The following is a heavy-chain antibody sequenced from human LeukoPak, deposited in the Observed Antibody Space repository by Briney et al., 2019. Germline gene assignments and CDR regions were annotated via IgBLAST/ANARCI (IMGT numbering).Heavy chain of an antibody. CDR3: ARDRAAGSDWLDP. J-gene: IGHJ5*02. Sequence: KPSETLSLTCTVSGGSIGLYHWTWIRQPPGKGLEWIGYVYYNGSTKYNLSLKSRVTISIDTSKNQFSLKLTSLTAADSAVYYCARDRAAGSDWLDPWGQGTLVTVPS. CDR1: GGSIGLYH. CDR2: VYYNGST. V-gene: IGHV4-59*01. D-gene: IGHD3-10*01.